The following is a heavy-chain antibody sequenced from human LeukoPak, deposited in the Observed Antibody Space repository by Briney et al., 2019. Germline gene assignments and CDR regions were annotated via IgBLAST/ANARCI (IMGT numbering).Heavy chain of an antibody. V-gene: IGHV4-30-4*01. CDR2: IYYSGST. CDR1: GDYINSDDYY. J-gene: IGHJ5*02. Sequence: PSQTLSLTCTVSGDYINSDDYYWSWIRQPPGKGLEWIGFIYYSGSTYYNPSLKSRVTISVDTSKNQFSLKLSSVTAADTAVYYCARESSVSTNWFDPWGQGTLVTVSS. D-gene: IGHD6-6*01. CDR3: ARESSVSTNWFDP.